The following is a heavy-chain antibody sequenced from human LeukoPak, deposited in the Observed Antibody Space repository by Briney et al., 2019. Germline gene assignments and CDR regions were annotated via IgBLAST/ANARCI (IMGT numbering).Heavy chain of an antibody. J-gene: IGHJ4*02. D-gene: IGHD3-3*01. CDR1: GFSLSTSGVG. Sequence: SGPTLVNPTQTLTLTCTFSGFSLSTSGVGVGWIRQPPGKALEWLALIYWNDDKRYSPSLKSRLTITKDTSKNQVVLTMTNMDPVDTATYYCAHRSTTDLEWLRTLHFDYWGQGTLVTVSS. CDR2: IYWNDDK. CDR3: AHRSTTDLEWLRTLHFDY. V-gene: IGHV2-5*01.